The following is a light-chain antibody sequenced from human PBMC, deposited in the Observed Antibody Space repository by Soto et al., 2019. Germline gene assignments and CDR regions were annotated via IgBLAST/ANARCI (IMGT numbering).Light chain of an antibody. CDR2: EVS. CDR3: SSYTSSSTLVV. J-gene: IGLJ2*01. CDR1: SSDVGGYNY. Sequence: QSALTQPASVSGSPGQSITISCTGTSSDVGGYNYVSWYQQHPGKAPKLMIYEVSNRPSGVSNRFSGSKSGNTASLTISGLQAEGEADYYCSSYTSSSTLVVFGGGTKLTFL. V-gene: IGLV2-14*01.